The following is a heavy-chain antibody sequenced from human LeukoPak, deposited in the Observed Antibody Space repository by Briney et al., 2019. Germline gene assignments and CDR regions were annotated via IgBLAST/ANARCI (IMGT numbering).Heavy chain of an antibody. CDR2: ISWNSGSI. CDR3: ARDSSYGSNFDHFDY. Sequence: GGSLRLSCAASGFTFDDYAMHWVRQAPGKGLEWVSGISWNSGSIGYADSVKGRFTISRDNAKNSLYLQMNSLRAEDTAVYYCARDSSYGSNFDHFDYWGQGTLVTVSS. CDR1: GFTFDDYA. D-gene: IGHD4/OR15-4a*01. V-gene: IGHV3-9*01. J-gene: IGHJ4*02.